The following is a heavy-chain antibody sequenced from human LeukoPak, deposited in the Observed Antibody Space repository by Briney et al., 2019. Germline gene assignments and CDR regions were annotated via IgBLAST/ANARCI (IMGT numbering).Heavy chain of an antibody. D-gene: IGHD3-22*01. V-gene: IGHV3-23*01. Sequence: PGGSLRLSCAASGFTFSSYAMSWVRQAPGKGLEWVSAISGSGGSTYYADSVKGRFTISRDNSKNTLYLQMNSLRAEDTAVYYCARAWGTAGYDSSGYYSFHWFDPWGQGTLVTVSS. CDR2: ISGSGGST. CDR3: ARAWGTAGYDSSGYYSFHWFDP. CDR1: GFTFSSYA. J-gene: IGHJ5*02.